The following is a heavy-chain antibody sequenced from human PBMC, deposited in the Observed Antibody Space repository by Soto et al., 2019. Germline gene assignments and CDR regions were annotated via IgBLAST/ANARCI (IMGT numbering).Heavy chain of an antibody. CDR1: GFTFSSYA. Sequence: GGSLRRSCEASGFTFSSYAMSWVRQAPGKGLEWVSAISGSGGSTYYADSVKGRFTISRDNSKNTLYLQMNSLRAEDTAVYYCAKDHGGFMTTVTTTYFQHWGQGTLVTVSS. J-gene: IGHJ1*01. CDR3: AKDHGGFMTTVTTTYFQH. D-gene: IGHD4-17*01. CDR2: ISGSGGST. V-gene: IGHV3-23*01.